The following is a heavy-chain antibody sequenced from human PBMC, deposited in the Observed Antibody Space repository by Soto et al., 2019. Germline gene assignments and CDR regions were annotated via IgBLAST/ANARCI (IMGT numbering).Heavy chain of an antibody. CDR2: IIPFFGTA. V-gene: IGHV1-69*13. CDR1: GYTFTSYG. CDR3: AREESGTEYYYYGMDV. D-gene: IGHD1-7*01. Sequence: SVKVSCKASGYTFTSYGISWVRQAPGQGLEWMGGIIPFFGTANYAQKFQGRVTITADESTSTAYMELSSLRSEDTAVYYCAREESGTEYYYYGMDVWGQGITVTVSS. J-gene: IGHJ6*02.